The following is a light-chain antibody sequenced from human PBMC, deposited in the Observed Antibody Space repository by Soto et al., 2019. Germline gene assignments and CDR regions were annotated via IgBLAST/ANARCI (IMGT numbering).Light chain of an antibody. Sequence: DIQMTQLPSTRAASVGDRVTVTRRVSQGVNRWLAWYQQKPGKAPKLLIYEASSLESGVPSRFGGSGSGTEFTLTISSLQPDDFATYYCQHYNSYSRVTFGGGTKVDI. CDR2: EAS. CDR1: QGVNRW. V-gene: IGKV1-5*03. CDR3: QHYNSYSRVT. J-gene: IGKJ4*01.